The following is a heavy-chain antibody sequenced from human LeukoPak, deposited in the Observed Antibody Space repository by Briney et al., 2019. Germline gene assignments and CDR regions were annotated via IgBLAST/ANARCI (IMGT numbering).Heavy chain of an antibody. Sequence: SVKVSCKASGGTFSSYAISWVRQAPGQGLEWMGGIIPIFGTANYAQKFQGRVTITADESTSTAYMELSILRSEDTAVYYCARDHSSGLYYFDYWGQGTLVTVSS. D-gene: IGHD6-19*01. CDR3: ARDHSSGLYYFDY. V-gene: IGHV1-69*13. J-gene: IGHJ4*02. CDR1: GGTFSSYA. CDR2: IIPIFGTA.